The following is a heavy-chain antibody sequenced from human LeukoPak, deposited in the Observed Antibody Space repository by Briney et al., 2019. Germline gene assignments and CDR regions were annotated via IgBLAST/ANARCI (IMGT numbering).Heavy chain of an antibody. D-gene: IGHD2-15*01. CDR3: ARSRYSSGGSCYDYYYYYMDV. CDR1: GGTFSSYA. CDR2: IIPIFGTA. J-gene: IGHJ6*03. Sequence: GASVKVSCKXSGGTFSSYAISWVRQAPGQGLEWMGRIIPIFGTANYSQKFQGRVTITTDESTSTAYMELSSLRSEDTAVYYCARSRYSSGGSCYDYYYYYMDVWGKGTTVTVSS. V-gene: IGHV1-69*05.